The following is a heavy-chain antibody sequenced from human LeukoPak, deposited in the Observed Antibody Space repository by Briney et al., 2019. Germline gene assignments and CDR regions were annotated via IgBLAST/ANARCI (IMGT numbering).Heavy chain of an antibody. Sequence: GESLKITCKGSGYSFTSYWIGWVRQMPGKGLEWMGIIYPGDSDTRYSPSFQGQVTISADKSISTAYLQWSSLKASDTAMYYCARCSIAAAGSCHYWGQGTLVTVSS. CDR1: GYSFTSYW. J-gene: IGHJ4*02. V-gene: IGHV5-51*01. D-gene: IGHD6-13*01. CDR3: ARCSIAAAGSCHY. CDR2: IYPGDSDT.